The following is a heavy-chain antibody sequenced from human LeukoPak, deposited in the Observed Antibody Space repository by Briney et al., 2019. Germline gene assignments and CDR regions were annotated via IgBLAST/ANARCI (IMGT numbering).Heavy chain of an antibody. Sequence: PSETLSLTCTVSGGSISSYYWSWIRQPPGKGLEWIGEINHSGSTNYNPSLKSRVTISVDTSKNQFSLKLSSVTAADTAVYYCARGRLWFDYGGNPFEYWGQGTLVTVSS. J-gene: IGHJ4*02. CDR2: INHSGST. V-gene: IGHV4-34*01. CDR1: GGSISSYY. D-gene: IGHD4-17*01. CDR3: ARGRLWFDYGGNPFEY.